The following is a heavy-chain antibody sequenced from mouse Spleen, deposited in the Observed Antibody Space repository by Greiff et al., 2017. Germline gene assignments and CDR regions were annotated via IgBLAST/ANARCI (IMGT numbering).Heavy chain of an antibody. Sequence: QVQLQQSGPGLVQPSQSLSITCTVSGFSLTSYGVHWVRQSPGKGLEWLGVIWSGGSTDYNAAFISRLSISKDNSKSQVFFKMNRLQANDTAIYYCARTGGYYGDYAMDYWGQGTSVTVSS. CDR3: ARTGGYYGDYAMDY. J-gene: IGHJ4*01. D-gene: IGHD2-3*01. CDR2: IWSGGST. V-gene: IGHV2-2*02. CDR1: GFSLTSYG.